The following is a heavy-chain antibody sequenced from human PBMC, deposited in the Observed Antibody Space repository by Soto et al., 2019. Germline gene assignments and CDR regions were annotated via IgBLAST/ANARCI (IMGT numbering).Heavy chain of an antibody. J-gene: IGHJ6*02. V-gene: IGHV1-8*01. CDR2: MNPNSGNT. CDR3: ARRGRYYYYYGMDV. Sequence: QVQLVQSGAEVKKPGASVKVSCKASGYTFTSYDINWVRQATGQGLEWMGWMNPNSGNTGYAQKFQGRVIMTRNTSISTAYMELSSLRSEDTAVYYCARRGRYYYYYGMDVWGQGTTVTVSS. CDR1: GYTFTSYD.